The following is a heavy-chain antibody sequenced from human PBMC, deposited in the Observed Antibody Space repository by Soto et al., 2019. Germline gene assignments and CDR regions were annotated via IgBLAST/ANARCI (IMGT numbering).Heavy chain of an antibody. V-gene: IGHV3-23*01. D-gene: IGHD6-13*01. J-gene: IGHJ4*02. Sequence: GGSLRLSCAASGFTFSSHAMNWVRQAPGKGLEWVSAISATGVSTYYADSLKGRFTISRDNSKNTLYLQMNGLRAEDTAVYYCVKEKLIAAAGTLFDYWGQGTLVTVS. CDR3: VKEKLIAAAGTLFDY. CDR1: GFTFSSHA. CDR2: ISATGVST.